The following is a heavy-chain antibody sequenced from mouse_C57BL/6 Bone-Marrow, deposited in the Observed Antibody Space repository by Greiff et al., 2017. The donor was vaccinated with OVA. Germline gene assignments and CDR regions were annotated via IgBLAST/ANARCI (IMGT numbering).Heavy chain of an antibody. J-gene: IGHJ2*01. D-gene: IGHD2-5*01. V-gene: IGHV1-15*01. CDR3: TKDSNYGGGYFDY. CDR1: GYTFTDYE. CDR2: IDPETGGT. Sequence: QVQLQQSGAELVRPGASVTLSCKASGYTFTDYEMHWVKQTPVHGLEWIGAIDPETGGTAFNQKFKGKAILTADKSSSTAYMELRSLTSEDSAVYYCTKDSNYGGGYFDYWGQGTTLTVSS.